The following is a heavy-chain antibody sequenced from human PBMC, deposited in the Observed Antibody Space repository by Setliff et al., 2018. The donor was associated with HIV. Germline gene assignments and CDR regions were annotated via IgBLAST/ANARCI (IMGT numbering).Heavy chain of an antibody. CDR2: IYPSGRT. V-gene: IGHV4-39*07. CDR1: GGSITRTPYY. D-gene: IGHD1-26*01. J-gene: IGHJ4*02. CDR3: ARDDGGSLIDY. Sequence: SETLSLTCTVSGGSITRTPYYWGWIRQPPGKGLEWIGYIYPSGRTYYNPSLKNRVTMSIDRSKKQFSLNLSSVTAADTAVYYCARDDGGSLIDYWGQGTLVTVSS.